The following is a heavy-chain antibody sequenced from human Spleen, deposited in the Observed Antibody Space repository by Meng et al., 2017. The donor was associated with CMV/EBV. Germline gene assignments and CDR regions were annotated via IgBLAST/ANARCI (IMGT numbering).Heavy chain of an antibody. V-gene: IGHV3-7*01. CDR2: IKEDGSEK. D-gene: IGHD1-26*01. Sequence: GESLKISCAASGFTFSNYWMSWVRQAPGKGLEWVANIKEDGSEKYYVDSVKGRFIISRDNAKNSLYLQMKSLRAEDTAVYYCARERGRDGSYQPGDYYYGMDVWGQGTTVTVSS. CDR1: GFTFSNYW. J-gene: IGHJ6*02. CDR3: ARERGRDGSYQPGDYYYGMDV.